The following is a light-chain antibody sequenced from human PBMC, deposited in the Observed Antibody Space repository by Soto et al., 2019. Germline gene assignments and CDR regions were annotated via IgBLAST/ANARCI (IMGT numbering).Light chain of an antibody. V-gene: IGKV3-15*01. J-gene: IGKJ1*01. CDR1: QNISRS. CDR3: HDDNGWPRT. Sequence: EIVLTQSPVTLSVSPGEIATLSCRASQNISRSLAWYQQKPGQGPSLLIYGTSTMAGGVTARFRGGGSVTDFTLAIASLQSEDFAVSECHDDNGWPRTFGQGTKVE. CDR2: GTS.